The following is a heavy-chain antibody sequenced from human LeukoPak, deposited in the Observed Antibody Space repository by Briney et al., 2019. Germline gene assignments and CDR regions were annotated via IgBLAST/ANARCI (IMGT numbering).Heavy chain of an antibody. V-gene: IGHV4-39*07. J-gene: IGHJ6*03. Sequence: PSETLSLTCTVSGGSISSSTYYWGWIRQPPGKGLEWIGTIYYSGSAYYNPSLKSRVTISVDTSKNQFSLKLSSVTAADTAVYYCARVGLLAPIYYYMDVWGKGTTVTISS. CDR1: GGSISSSTYY. CDR2: IYYSGSA. CDR3: ARVGLLAPIYYYMDV.